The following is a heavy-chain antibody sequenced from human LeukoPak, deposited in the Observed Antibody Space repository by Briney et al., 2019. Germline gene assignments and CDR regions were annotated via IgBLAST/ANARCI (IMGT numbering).Heavy chain of an antibody. D-gene: IGHD2-15*01. CDR2: ISSSGSTI. V-gene: IGHV3-48*03. Sequence: PGGSLRLSCSASGFTFIYYAMNWVRQAPGKGLEWVSYISSSGSTIYYADSVKGRFTISRDNAKNSLYLQMNRLRAEDTAVYYCARDIGDDAFDIWGQGTMVTVSS. J-gene: IGHJ3*02. CDR1: GFTFIYYA. CDR3: ARDIGDDAFDI.